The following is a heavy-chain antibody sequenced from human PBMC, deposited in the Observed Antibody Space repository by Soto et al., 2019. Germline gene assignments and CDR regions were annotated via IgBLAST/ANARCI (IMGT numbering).Heavy chain of an antibody. CDR2: IFSGGTT. V-gene: IGHV3-53*02. D-gene: IGHD2-2*02. J-gene: IGHJ4*02. Sequence: EVQLVETGGGLIQPGGSLRLSCAASGFTVSSSYMSWVRQAPGRGLEWVSTIFSGGTTHYADSVQGRFTISRDSSKTTLFLQLNSLRAEDTAIYYCARETVPPSYHYYDCWGQGTQVTVSS. CDR1: GFTVSSSY. CDR3: ARETVPPSYHYYDC.